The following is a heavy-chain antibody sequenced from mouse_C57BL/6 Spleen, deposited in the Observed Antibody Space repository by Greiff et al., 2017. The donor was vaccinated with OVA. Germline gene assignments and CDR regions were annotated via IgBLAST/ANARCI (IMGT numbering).Heavy chain of an antibody. D-gene: IGHD2-4*01. CDR2: ISDGGSYT. Sequence: EVHLVESGGGLVKPGGSLKLSCAASGFTFSSYAMSWVRQTPEKRLEWVATISDGGSYTYYPDNVKGRFTISRDNAKNNLYLQMSHLKSEDTAMYYCARDDYDEADWGQGTLVTVSA. CDR1: GFTFSSYA. CDR3: ARDDYDEAD. V-gene: IGHV5-4*01. J-gene: IGHJ3*01.